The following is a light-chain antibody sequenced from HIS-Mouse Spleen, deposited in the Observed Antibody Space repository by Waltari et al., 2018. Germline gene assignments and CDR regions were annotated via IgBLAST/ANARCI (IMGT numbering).Light chain of an antibody. Sequence: SYELTQPPSVSVSPGQTARITCSGAASPKQYAYWYQKKPGQAPVLVIYKDSERPSGIPERFSGSSSGTTVTLTISGVQAEDEADYYCQSADSSGTYVVFGGGTKLTVL. CDR2: KDS. V-gene: IGLV3-25*03. CDR1: ASPKQY. J-gene: IGLJ2*01. CDR3: QSADSSGTYVV.